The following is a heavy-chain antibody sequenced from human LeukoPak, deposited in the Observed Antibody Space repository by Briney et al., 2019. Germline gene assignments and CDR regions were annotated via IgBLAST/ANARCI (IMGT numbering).Heavy chain of an antibody. V-gene: IGHV3-21*01. CDR2: ISTVSTYK. CDR1: GFTFTDYS. CDR3: ARDGSGFYLYYYMDV. D-gene: IGHD3-3*01. J-gene: IGHJ6*03. Sequence: GGSLRLSCAASGFTFTDYSMTWVREAPGKGLEWVSSISTVSTYKFYSDSVKGRFTISRDNAKNILYLQMSSLSAEDTAVYYCARDGSGFYLYYYMDVWGRGTPVTVSS.